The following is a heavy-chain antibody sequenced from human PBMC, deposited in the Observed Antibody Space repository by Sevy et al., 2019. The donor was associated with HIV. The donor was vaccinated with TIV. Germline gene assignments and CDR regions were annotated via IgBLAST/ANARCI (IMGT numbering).Heavy chain of an antibody. J-gene: IGHJ3*02. CDR3: ARDMAGFYYDSSGHDSGDAFDI. CDR1: GYTFTGYY. CDR2: INPNSGGT. D-gene: IGHD3-22*01. Sequence: ASVKVSCKASGYTFTGYYMHWVRQAPGQGLEWMGWINPNSGGTNYAQKFQGRVTMTRDTSISTAYMELSRLRSVDTAVYYCARDMAGFYYDSSGHDSGDAFDIWGQGTMVTVSS. V-gene: IGHV1-2*02.